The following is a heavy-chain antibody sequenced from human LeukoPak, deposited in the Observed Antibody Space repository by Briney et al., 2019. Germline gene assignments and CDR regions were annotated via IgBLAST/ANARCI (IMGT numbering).Heavy chain of an antibody. D-gene: IGHD3-22*01. Sequence: GGSLRLSCAASGFTFSSYWMSWVRQAPGKGLEWVANIKQDGSEKYYVDSVKGRFTISRDNAKNSLYLQMNSLRAEDTAVYYCARDLYDSSGDFDYWGQGTLVTVSS. CDR2: IKQDGSEK. J-gene: IGHJ4*02. CDR1: GFTFSSYW. CDR3: ARDLYDSSGDFDY. V-gene: IGHV3-7*01.